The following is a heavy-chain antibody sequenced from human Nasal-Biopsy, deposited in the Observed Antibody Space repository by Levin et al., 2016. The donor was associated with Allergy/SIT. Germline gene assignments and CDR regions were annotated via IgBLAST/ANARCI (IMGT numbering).Heavy chain of an antibody. CDR2: IGGSGDYT. Sequence: GGSLRLSCAASGFTFSDYAVSWVRQAPGKGLEVVSVIGGSGDYTSYADSVKGRFTISRDNSKNMVYLQMSSLRVEDTAVYYCANRRDHMSPWGQGTLVTVSS. CDR1: GFTFSDYA. D-gene: IGHD1-14*01. J-gene: IGHJ4*02. CDR3: ANRRDHMSP. V-gene: IGHV3-23*01.